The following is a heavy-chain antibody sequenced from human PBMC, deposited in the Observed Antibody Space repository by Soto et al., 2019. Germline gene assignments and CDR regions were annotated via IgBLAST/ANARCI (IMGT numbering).Heavy chain of an antibody. J-gene: IGHJ6*02. CDR3: ARGSITIFGVVTGYGMDV. V-gene: IGHV3-48*02. Sequence: SGGSLRLSCAASGFTFSSYSMNWVRQAPGKGLEWVSYISSSSSTIYYADSVKGRFTISRDNAKNSLYLQMNSLRDEDTAVYYCARGSITIFGVVTGYGMDVWGQGTTVTVSS. CDR2: ISSSSSTI. D-gene: IGHD3-3*01. CDR1: GFTFSSYS.